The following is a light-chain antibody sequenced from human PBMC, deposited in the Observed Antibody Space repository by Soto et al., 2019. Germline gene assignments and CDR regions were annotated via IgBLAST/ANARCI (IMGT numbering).Light chain of an antibody. CDR2: DVN. Sequence: QSALTQPASVSGSPGQSITLSCTGSSSDVGGYDDVSWYQRHPGKAPKLIIYDVNNRPSGVSHRFSGSKSGNTASLTISGLQAEDEADYYCTSYASGSSHVVFGGGTKLTVL. V-gene: IGLV2-14*01. CDR3: TSYASGSSHVV. J-gene: IGLJ2*01. CDR1: SSDVGGYDD.